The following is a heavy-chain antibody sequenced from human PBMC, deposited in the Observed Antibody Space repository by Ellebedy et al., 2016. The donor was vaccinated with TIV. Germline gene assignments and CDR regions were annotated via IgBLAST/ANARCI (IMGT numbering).Heavy chain of an antibody. Sequence: GESLKISCAASGFTFSSYSMNWVRQAPGKGLEWVSAISGSGGSTYYADSVKGRFTISRDNSKNTQYLQMNSLRAEDTAVYYCAKRRNSSGYYYVAPYFDDWGQGTLVTVSS. J-gene: IGHJ4*02. CDR1: GFTFSSYS. CDR2: ISGSGGST. V-gene: IGHV3-23*01. CDR3: AKRRNSSGYYYVAPYFDD. D-gene: IGHD3-22*01.